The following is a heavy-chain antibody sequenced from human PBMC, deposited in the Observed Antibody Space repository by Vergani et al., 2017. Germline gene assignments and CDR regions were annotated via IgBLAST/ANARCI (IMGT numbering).Heavy chain of an antibody. Sequence: QLQLQESGPGLVKPSETLSLTCTVSGGSISSSSYYWGWIRQPPGKGLEWIGSIYYSGSTYYNPSLKSRVTISVDTSKNQFSLKLSSVTAADTAVYYCARRIDTIFGVVIPYHYGMDVWGQGTTVTVSS. CDR3: ARRIDTIFGVVIPYHYGMDV. D-gene: IGHD3-3*01. CDR1: GGSISSSSYY. V-gene: IGHV4-39*07. J-gene: IGHJ6*02. CDR2: IYYSGST.